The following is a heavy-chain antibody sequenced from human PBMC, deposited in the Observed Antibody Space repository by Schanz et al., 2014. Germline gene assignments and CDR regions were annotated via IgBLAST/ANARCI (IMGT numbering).Heavy chain of an antibody. J-gene: IGHJ4*02. Sequence: QVQLVQSGAEVKKPGSSVKVSCTASGGTFSSYTISWVRQAPGQGLEWMGRIIPILGIANYAQKLQGRVTMTTDTSTGTAYMELRSLRSDDTAVYYCARGRTFDYWGQGTLVTVSS. CDR3: ARGRTFDY. V-gene: IGHV1-69*02. CDR2: IIPILGIA. CDR1: GGTFSSYT.